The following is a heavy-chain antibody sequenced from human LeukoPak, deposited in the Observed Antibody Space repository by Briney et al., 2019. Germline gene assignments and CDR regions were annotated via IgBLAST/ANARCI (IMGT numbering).Heavy chain of an antibody. J-gene: IGHJ6*02. CDR2: INPNSGGT. V-gene: IGHV1-2*06. D-gene: IGHD4-17*01. CDR1: GYTFTGYY. CDR3: ASQTYGDYVRGMDV. Sequence: ASVKVSCKASGYTFTGYYMHWVRQAPGQGLEWMGRINPNSGGTNYAQKFQGRVTMTRDTSISTAYMELSRLRSDDTAVYYCASQTYGDYVRGMDVWGQGTTVTVSS.